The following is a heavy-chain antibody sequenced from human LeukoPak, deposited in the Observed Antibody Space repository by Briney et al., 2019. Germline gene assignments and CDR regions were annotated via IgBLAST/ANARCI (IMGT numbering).Heavy chain of an antibody. CDR2: IYYSGST. J-gene: IGHJ5*02. Sequence: KSSETLSLTCTVSGGSISSSSYYWGWIRQPPGKGLEWIGSIYYSGSTYYNPSLKSRVTISVDTSKNQFSLKLSSVTAADTAVYYCARHGVAATPFYWFDPWGQGTLVTVSS. CDR3: ARHGVAATPFYWFDP. CDR1: GGSISSSSYY. D-gene: IGHD2-15*01. V-gene: IGHV4-39*01.